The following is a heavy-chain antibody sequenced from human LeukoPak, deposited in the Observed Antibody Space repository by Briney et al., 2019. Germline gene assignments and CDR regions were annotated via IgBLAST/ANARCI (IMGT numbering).Heavy chain of an antibody. CDR1: GFTFSSYW. CDR2: IKQDRSET. CDR3: ARDAGGYGFYGDY. J-gene: IGHJ4*02. Sequence: GGSLRLSCAASGFTFSSYWMSWVRQAPGKGLEWVANIKQDRSETYYVDSVKGRFTFSRDNAKNSLYLQMNSLRAEDTAVYYCARDAGGYGFYGDYWGQGTLVTVSS. D-gene: IGHD5-18*01. V-gene: IGHV3-7*01.